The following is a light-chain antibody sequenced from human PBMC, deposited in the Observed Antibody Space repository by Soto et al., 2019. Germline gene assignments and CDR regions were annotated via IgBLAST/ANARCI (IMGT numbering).Light chain of an antibody. J-gene: IGKJ4*01. CDR1: QSVSSY. CDR2: DAS. CDR3: QQRSNWST. V-gene: IGKV3-11*01. Sequence: EIVLTQSPATLSLCPGERATLSCRASQSVSSYLAWYQQKPGQAPRLLIYDASNRATGIPARFSGSGSGTDFTLTISSLEPEDFAVYYCQQRSNWSTFGGGTKVEIK.